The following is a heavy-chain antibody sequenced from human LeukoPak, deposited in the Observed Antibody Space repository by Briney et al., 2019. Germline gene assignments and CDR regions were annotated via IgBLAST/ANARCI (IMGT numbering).Heavy chain of an antibody. CDR2: INTDGSST. D-gene: IGHD2-8*01. V-gene: IGHV3-74*01. Sequence: GGFLRLSCAASGFTFSSYWMHWVRQAPGKGLVWVSRINTDGSSTSYADSVKGRFTISRDNAKNSLYLQMNSLRAEDTAVYYCARDPIMMETGDYWGQGTLVTVSS. J-gene: IGHJ4*02. CDR3: ARDPIMMETGDY. CDR1: GFTFSSYW.